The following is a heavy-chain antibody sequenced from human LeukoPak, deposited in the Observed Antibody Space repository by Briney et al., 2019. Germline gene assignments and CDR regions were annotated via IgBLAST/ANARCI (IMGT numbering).Heavy chain of an antibody. CDR2: ISGSGGST. V-gene: IGHV3-23*01. J-gene: IGHJ4*02. CDR3: AKDPRRYCSGGSCHAVDY. CDR1: GFTFSSYA. Sequence: GGSLRLSCAASGFTFSSYAMSWVRQAPGKGLEWVSAISGSGGSTYYADSVKGRFTISRDNSKNTLYLQMNSLRAEDTAVYYCAKDPRRYCSGGSCHAVDYWGQGTLVTVSS. D-gene: IGHD2-15*01.